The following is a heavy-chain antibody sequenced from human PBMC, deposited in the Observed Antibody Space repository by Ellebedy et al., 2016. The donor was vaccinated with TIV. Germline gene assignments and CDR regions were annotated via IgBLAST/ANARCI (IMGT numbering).Heavy chain of an antibody. CDR2: INPSGGST. Sequence: ASVKVSCXASGYTFTSYYMHWVRQAPGQGLEWMGIINPSGGSTSYAQKFQGRVTMTRGTSTSTVYMELSSLRSEDTAVYYCARDDCSGGSCYEGAFDIWGQGTMVTVSS. V-gene: IGHV1-46*01. CDR1: GYTFTSYY. CDR3: ARDDCSGGSCYEGAFDI. J-gene: IGHJ3*02. D-gene: IGHD2-15*01.